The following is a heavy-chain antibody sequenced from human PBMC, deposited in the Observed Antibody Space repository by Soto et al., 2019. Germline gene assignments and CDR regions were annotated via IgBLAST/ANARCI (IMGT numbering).Heavy chain of an antibody. J-gene: IGHJ4*02. CDR1: GYTFSSYG. V-gene: IGHV1-18*01. D-gene: IGHD2-2*01. Sequence: QVQLVQSGAEVKKPEASVKVSCKASGYTFSSYGIIWVRQAPGQGLEWMGWISAYNGNANYAQKLQGRDTMTTVTTTRTTYMSLRSLRSYDTTVYYCARESINSCHDYWGQGTLVTVSS. CDR3: ARESINSCHDY. CDR2: ISAYNGNA.